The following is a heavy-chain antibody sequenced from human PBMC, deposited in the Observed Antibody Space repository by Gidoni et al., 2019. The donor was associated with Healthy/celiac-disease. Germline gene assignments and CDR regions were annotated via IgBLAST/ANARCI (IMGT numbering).Heavy chain of an antibody. CDR1: GGSISSRRYY. CDR3: AADFWSGYLSYYYYYMDV. CDR2: IYYSGST. D-gene: IGHD3-3*01. V-gene: IGHV4-39*01. J-gene: IGHJ6*03. Sequence: QLQLQESGPGLVKPSETLSLTCTVSGGSISSRRYYWGWIRQPPGKGLEWIGSIYYSGSTYYNPSLKSRVTISVDTSKNQFSLKLSSVTAADTAVYYCAADFWSGYLSYYYYYMDVWGKGTTVTVSS.